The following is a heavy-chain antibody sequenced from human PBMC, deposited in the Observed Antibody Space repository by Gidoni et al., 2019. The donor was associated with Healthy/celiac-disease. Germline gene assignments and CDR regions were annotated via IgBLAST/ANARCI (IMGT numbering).Heavy chain of an antibody. CDR2: IIPIFGTA. D-gene: IGHD2-2*01. Sequence: QVQLVQSGAEVKKPGSSVKVSCTASGGTFSSYAISWVRQAPGQGLEWMGGIIPIFGTANYAQKFQGRVTITADESTSTAYMELSSLRSEDTAVYYCARGSCSSTSCRRHYYYGMDVWGQGTTVTVSS. J-gene: IGHJ6*02. CDR3: ARGSCSSTSCRRHYYYGMDV. CDR1: GGTFSSYA. V-gene: IGHV1-69*01.